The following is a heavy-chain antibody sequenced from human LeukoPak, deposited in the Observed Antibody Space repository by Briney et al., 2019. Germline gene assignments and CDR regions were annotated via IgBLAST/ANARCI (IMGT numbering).Heavy chain of an antibody. V-gene: IGHV2-5*02. CDR1: GFSLSTSGVG. D-gene: IGHD3-9*01. Sequence: SGPTLVKPTQTLTLTCTFSGFSLSTSGVGVGWIRQPPGKALEWLALIHWDDDKRYSPSLKSRLTITKDTSKNQVVLTMTNMDPVDTATYYCAHTKTTYYDILTGFIYIRNWFDPWGQGTLVTVSS. J-gene: IGHJ5*02. CDR2: IHWDDDK. CDR3: AHTKTTYYDILTGFIYIRNWFDP.